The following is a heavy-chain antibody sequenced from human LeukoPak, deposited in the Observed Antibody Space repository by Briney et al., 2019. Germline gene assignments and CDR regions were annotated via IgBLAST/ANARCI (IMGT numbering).Heavy chain of an antibody. V-gene: IGHV4-34*01. CDR3: ARAKGSGSYPR. Sequence: SETLSLTCAVYGGSFSGYYWSWIRQPPGKGLEWIGEINHSGSTNYNPSLKSRVTISVDTSKNQFSLKLSSVTAADTAVYYCARAKGSGSYPRWGQGTLVTVSS. J-gene: IGHJ4*02. CDR2: INHSGST. D-gene: IGHD3-10*01. CDR1: GGSFSGYY.